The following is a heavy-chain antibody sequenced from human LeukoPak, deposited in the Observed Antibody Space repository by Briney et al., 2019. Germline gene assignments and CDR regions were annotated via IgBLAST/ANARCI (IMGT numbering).Heavy chain of an antibody. D-gene: IGHD2-15*01. Sequence: SETLSLTCTVSGGSISSYYWSWIRQPPGKGLEWIGYIYYSGSTNYNPSLKSRVTISVDTSKNQFSLKLSSVTAADTAVYYCARSWGPYCSGGSCYPPRAPSEYFQHWGQGTLVTVSS. CDR1: GGSISSYY. CDR3: ARSWGPYCSGGSCYPPRAPSEYFQH. J-gene: IGHJ1*01. CDR2: IYYSGST. V-gene: IGHV4-59*01.